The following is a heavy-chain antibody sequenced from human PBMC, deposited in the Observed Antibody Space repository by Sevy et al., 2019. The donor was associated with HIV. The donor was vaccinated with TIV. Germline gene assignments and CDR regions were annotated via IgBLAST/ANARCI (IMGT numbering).Heavy chain of an antibody. J-gene: IGHJ4*02. CDR1: GFTFSNFG. Sequence: GGSLRLSCTASGFTFSNFGMHWVRQVPGKGLEWVTFIRYDGSDKYYAASVKGRFTISRDDSENTLYLQMDSLRPEDTAIYYCVKDLAGPGRRYFDYWGQGTLVTVSS. CDR2: IRYDGSDK. D-gene: IGHD6-13*01. CDR3: VKDLAGPGRRYFDY. V-gene: IGHV3-30*02.